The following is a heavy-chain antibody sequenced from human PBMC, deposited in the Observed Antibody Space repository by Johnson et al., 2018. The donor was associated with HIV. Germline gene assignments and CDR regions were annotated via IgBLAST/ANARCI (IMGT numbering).Heavy chain of an antibody. D-gene: IGHD4-17*01. CDR2: ISYDGSYK. V-gene: IGHV3-30*03. J-gene: IGHJ3*02. Sequence: QVHPVESGGGVVQPGRSLRLSCAASGFTFSSYAMHCVRQAPGKGLEWVAVISYDGSYKYYADSVKGRLSISRDNAKNSLYLHMNSLRAEDTAVYYCARVRPNPTVTTRGAAFDIWGQGTMVTVSS. CDR3: ARVRPNPTVTTRGAAFDI. CDR1: GFTFSSYA.